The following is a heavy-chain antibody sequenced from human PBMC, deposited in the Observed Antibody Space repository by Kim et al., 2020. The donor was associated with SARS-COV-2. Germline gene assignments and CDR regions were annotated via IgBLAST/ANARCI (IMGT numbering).Heavy chain of an antibody. D-gene: IGHD3-3*01. Sequence: GGSLRLSCTASGFTFGDYAMSWVRQAPGKGLEWVGFIRSKAYGWTSEYAASVKGRFTISRDDYKSIAYLQMNSLKTEDTAVYYCTRAQNCWSGSCLYYYYMDVWGKGTTVTVSS. J-gene: IGHJ6*03. CDR2: IRSKAYGWTS. CDR3: TRAQNCWSGSCLYYYYMDV. CDR1: GFTFGDYA. V-gene: IGHV3-49*04.